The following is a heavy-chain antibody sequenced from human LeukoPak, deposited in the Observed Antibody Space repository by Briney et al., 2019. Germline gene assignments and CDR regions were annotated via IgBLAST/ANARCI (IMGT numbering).Heavy chain of an antibody. CDR3: ARRVGSKSSGYYMDV. CDR1: GFSFPIYW. CDR2: IYPGDSDT. Sequence: RGESLKISCQGSGFSFPIYWIGWVRQMPGKGLEWMGNIYPGDSDTTYSPSFQGQDSISADRSISTACLQWSSLKTSDSAIYYCARRVGSKSSGYYMDVWGNGTTVTVSS. D-gene: IGHD6-19*01. V-gene: IGHV5-51*01. J-gene: IGHJ6*03.